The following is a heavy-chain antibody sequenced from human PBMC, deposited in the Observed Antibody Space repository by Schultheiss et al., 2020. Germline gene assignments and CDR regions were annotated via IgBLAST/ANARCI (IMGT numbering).Heavy chain of an antibody. CDR1: GGSVSSGSYY. CDR3: AAYYYYDSSARWFDP. J-gene: IGHJ5*02. Sequence: SETLSLTCTVSGGSVSSGSYYWSWIRQPPGKGLEWIGYIYYSGSTNYNPSLKSRVTISVDTSKNQFSLKLSSVTAADTAVYYCAAYYYYDSSARWFDPWGQGTLVTVSS. V-gene: IGHV4-61*01. CDR2: IYYSGST. D-gene: IGHD3-22*01.